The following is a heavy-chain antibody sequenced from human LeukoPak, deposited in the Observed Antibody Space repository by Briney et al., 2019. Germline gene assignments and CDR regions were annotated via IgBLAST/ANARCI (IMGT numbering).Heavy chain of an antibody. CDR3: AKLEVVTFGGVT. CDR1: GFTFSSYS. J-gene: IGHJ5*02. Sequence: GGSLRLSCAASGFTFSSYSMNWVRQAPGKGLEWVSAISGSGGSTYYADSVKGRFTISRDNSKNTLYLQMNSLRAEDTAVYYCAKLEVVTFGGVTWGQGTLVTVPS. D-gene: IGHD3-16*01. CDR2: ISGSGGST. V-gene: IGHV3-23*01.